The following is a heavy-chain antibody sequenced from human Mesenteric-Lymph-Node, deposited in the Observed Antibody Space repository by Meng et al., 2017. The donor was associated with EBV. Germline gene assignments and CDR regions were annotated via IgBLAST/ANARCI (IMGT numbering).Heavy chain of an antibody. J-gene: IGHJ5*02. Sequence: GHLVGAGGGLVQPGASLCIALVASRFTFSDSDMSWIRQSPGKGLEWIAYISTSGSTKLYADSVKGRLTISRDNAKTSLFLQMNSLQVNDTAVYYCVRGYSSGWFDPWGQGTLVTVSS. CDR2: ISTSGSTK. CDR3: VRGYSSGWFDP. D-gene: IGHD6-19*01. V-gene: IGHV3-11*01. CDR1: RFTFSDSD.